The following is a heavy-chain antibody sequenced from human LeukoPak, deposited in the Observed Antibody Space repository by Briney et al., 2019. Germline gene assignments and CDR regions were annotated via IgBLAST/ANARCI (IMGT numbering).Heavy chain of an antibody. CDR2: ISGSGGST. Sequence: PGGSLRLSCAASGFTFSSYAMSWVRQAPGKGLEWVSAISGSGGSTYYADPVKGRFTISRDNSKNTLYLQMNSLRAEDTAVYYCAKAKFRYYYDSSGYFPLAFDIWGQGTMVTVSS. V-gene: IGHV3-23*01. D-gene: IGHD3-22*01. CDR1: GFTFSSYA. CDR3: AKAKFRYYYDSSGYFPLAFDI. J-gene: IGHJ3*02.